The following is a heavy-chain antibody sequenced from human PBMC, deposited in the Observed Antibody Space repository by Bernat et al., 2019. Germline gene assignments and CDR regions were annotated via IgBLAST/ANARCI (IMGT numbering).Heavy chain of an antibody. CDR3: ARGGTMVRGVTRYFDL. V-gene: IGHV3-23*03. D-gene: IGHD3-10*01. Sequence: EVQLLESGGGLVQPGGSLRLSCAASGFTFSSYAMSWVRQAPGKGLEWVSVIYSGGSTYYADSAKGRFTISRDNSKNTLYLQMNSLRAEDTAVYYCARGGTMVRGVTRYFDLWGRGTLVTVSS. J-gene: IGHJ2*01. CDR2: IYSGGST. CDR1: GFTFSSYA.